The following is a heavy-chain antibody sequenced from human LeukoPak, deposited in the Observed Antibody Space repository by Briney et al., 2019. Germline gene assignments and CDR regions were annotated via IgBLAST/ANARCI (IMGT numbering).Heavy chain of an antibody. J-gene: IGHJ5*02. Sequence: ASVKVSCKASGYTFTSYGISWVRQAPGQGLEWMGWISAYNGNTNYAQKLQGRATMTTDTSTSTAYMELRSLRSDDTAVYYCARGPLYYDFWSGYWGAVDPWGQGTLVTVSS. CDR3: ARGPLYYDFWSGYWGAVDP. CDR2: ISAYNGNT. CDR1: GYTFTSYG. D-gene: IGHD3-3*01. V-gene: IGHV1-18*01.